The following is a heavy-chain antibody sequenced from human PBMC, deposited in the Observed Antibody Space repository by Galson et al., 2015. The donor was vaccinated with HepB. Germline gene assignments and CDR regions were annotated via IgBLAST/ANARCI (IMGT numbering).Heavy chain of an antibody. CDR3: AREMTTEGYFDY. CDR2: INPSGGST. CDR1: GYTFTSYY. V-gene: IGHV1-46*01. D-gene: IGHD4-17*01. J-gene: IGHJ4*02. Sequence: CKASGYTFTSYYMHWVRQAPGQGLEWMGIINPSGGSTSYAQKFQGRVTMTRDTSTSTVCMELSSLRSEDTAVYYCAREMTTEGYFDYWGQGTLVTVSS.